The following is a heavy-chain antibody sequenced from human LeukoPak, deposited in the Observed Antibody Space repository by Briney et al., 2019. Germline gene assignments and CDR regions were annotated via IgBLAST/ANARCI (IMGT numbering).Heavy chain of an antibody. J-gene: IGHJ6*04. V-gene: IGHV5-51*01. Sequence: GESLKISCKGSGYSLSSYWIGWVRQMPGKGLEWMGIIYPGDSDTTYSPSFQGQVTISADKSISTAYLQWSSLEASDTAMYFCARSGYDYFYYYAMDIWGKGTTVTVSS. CDR1: GYSLSSYW. D-gene: IGHD5-12*01. CDR2: IYPGDSDT. CDR3: ARSGYDYFYYYAMDI.